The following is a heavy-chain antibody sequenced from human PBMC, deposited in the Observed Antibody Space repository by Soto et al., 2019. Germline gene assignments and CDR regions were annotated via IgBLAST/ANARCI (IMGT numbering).Heavy chain of an antibody. Sequence: GASEKVSCKASGYGFTDHYIHWVRQAPGQGLEWMGIISPDGGSTRYSQQFQARITMTRDTSTSTVYMELSSLRSEDTAVYYCARAPRGGVIIVITSAQIDYWGQGTLVTVSS. CDR2: ISPDGGST. J-gene: IGHJ4*02. CDR1: GYGFTDHY. V-gene: IGHV1-46*01. CDR3: ARAPRGGVIIVITSAQIDY. D-gene: IGHD3-10*01.